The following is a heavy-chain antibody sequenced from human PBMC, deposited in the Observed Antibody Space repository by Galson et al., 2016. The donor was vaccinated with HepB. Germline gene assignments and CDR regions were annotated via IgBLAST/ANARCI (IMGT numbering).Heavy chain of an antibody. D-gene: IGHD3-9*01. CDR2: ISLGSTYI. V-gene: IGHV3-21*01. Sequence: SLRLSCAASGFSFSSYSMNWVRQAPGKGLEWVSSISLGSTYIDYVDSVKGRFTISRDNAKNSLYLQMNSLRAEDTAVYYCARSPGRIGTFDWPDKEYYMDVWGTGTTVTVSS. J-gene: IGHJ6*03. CDR3: ARSPGRIGTFDWPDKEYYMDV. CDR1: GFSFSSYS.